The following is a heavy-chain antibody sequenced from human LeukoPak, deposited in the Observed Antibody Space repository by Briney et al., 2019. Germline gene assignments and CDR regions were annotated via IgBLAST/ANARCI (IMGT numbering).Heavy chain of an antibody. CDR2: VDHTGGT. CDR1: GGSFSDFY. CDR3: ARGKYYCSGDSCSPPFDY. V-gene: IGHV4-34*01. D-gene: IGHD2-15*01. J-gene: IGHJ4*02. Sequence: PSETLSLTCAVFGGSFSDFYWSWIRQTPGKGLEWIGAVDHTGGTKYNSSLKSRVTISVDTSKNQFSLKLSSVTAADTAVYYCARGKYYCSGDSCSPPFDYWGRGALVTVSS.